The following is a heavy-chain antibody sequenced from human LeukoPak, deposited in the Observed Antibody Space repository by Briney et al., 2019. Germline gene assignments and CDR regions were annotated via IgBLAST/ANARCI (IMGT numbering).Heavy chain of an antibody. CDR3: ARLGGVRYTLYYFDY. D-gene: IGHD2-8*01. CDR2: IYPGDSDT. Sequence: GESLKISCKGSGYSFTSYWIGWVRQMPGKGLEWMGIIYPGDSDTRYSPSFQGQVTISADKSISTAYLQWSSLKASDTAMYYCARLGGVRYTLYYFDYWGQGTLVTVSS. CDR1: GYSFTSYW. J-gene: IGHJ4*02. V-gene: IGHV5-51*01.